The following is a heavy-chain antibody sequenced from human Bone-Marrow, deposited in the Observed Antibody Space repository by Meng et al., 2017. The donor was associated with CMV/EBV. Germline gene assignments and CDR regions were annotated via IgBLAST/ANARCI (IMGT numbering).Heavy chain of an antibody. J-gene: IGHJ4*02. CDR2: INPISGGT. CDR1: GYTFTIYY. CDR3: ARGSSSAWYPFDY. Sequence: QVQLVQSGAEVRQPGASVKVSCKASGYTFTIYYMHWVRQAPGQGLEWMGIINPISGGTTYARNFQGRVTMARDTSTSTVYMELSSLRSEDTAIYFCARGSSSAWYPFDYWGQGTLVTVSS. V-gene: IGHV1-46*01. D-gene: IGHD6-19*01.